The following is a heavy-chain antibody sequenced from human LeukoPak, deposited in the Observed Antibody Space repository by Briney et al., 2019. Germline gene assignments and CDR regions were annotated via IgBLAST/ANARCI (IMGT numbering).Heavy chain of an antibody. Sequence: GGSLRLSCAASGFTFSIYGMNWVRQAPGKGLEWVSYISGSSNTIYYADSVKGRFTISRDNAKNSLCLQMNSLRAEDTAIYYCAKAGYFDSSGYYVDYWGQGTLVTVSS. CDR1: GFTFSIYG. CDR3: AKAGYFDSSGYYVDY. D-gene: IGHD3-22*01. J-gene: IGHJ4*02. CDR2: ISGSSNTI. V-gene: IGHV3-48*01.